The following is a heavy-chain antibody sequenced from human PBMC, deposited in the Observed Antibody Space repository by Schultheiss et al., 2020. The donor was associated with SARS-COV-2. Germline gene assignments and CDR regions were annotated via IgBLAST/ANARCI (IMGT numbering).Heavy chain of an antibody. CDR1: GGSFSSYY. D-gene: IGHD2-15*01. V-gene: IGHV4-34*01. Sequence: SETLSLTCAVYGGSFSSYYWSWIRQPPGKGLEWIGEINHSGSTNYNPSLKSRVTISVDTSKNQFSLKLSSVTAADTAVYYCARAHRGGYYYYYYGMDVWGQGTTVTVSS. CDR2: INHSGST. J-gene: IGHJ6*02. CDR3: ARAHRGGYYYYYYGMDV.